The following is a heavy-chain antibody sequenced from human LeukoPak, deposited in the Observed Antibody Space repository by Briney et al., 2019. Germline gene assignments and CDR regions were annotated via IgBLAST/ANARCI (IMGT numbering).Heavy chain of an antibody. J-gene: IGHJ4*02. CDR2: IYYSGST. V-gene: IGHV4-39*01. CDR3: ARSYYYGAGSYPDY. Sequence: SETLSLTCTVSGGSISSSSYYWGWIRQPPGKGLEWIGSIYYSGSTYYNPSLKSRVTISVDTSKNQFSLKLSSVTAADTAVYYCARSYYYGAGSYPDYWGQGTLVTVSS. CDR1: GGSISSSSYY. D-gene: IGHD3-10*01.